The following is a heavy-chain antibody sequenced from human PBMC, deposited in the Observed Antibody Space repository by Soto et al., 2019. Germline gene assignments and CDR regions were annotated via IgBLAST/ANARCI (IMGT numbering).Heavy chain of an antibody. D-gene: IGHD3-22*01. CDR1: GFTFSSYA. J-gene: IGHJ6*02. V-gene: IGHV3-30-3*01. CDR3: ARDSGDDSSGYYYLPIHYYYGMDV. Sequence: PGGSLRLSCAASGFTFSSYAMHWVRQAPGKGLEWVAVISYDGSNKYYADSVKGRFTISRDNSKNTLYLQMNSLRAEDTAVYYCARDSGDDSSGYYYLPIHYYYGMDVWGQGTTVTVSS. CDR2: ISYDGSNK.